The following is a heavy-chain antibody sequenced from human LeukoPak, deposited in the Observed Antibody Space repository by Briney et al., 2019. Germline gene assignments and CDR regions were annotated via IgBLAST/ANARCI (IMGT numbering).Heavy chain of an antibody. CDR1: GYTFTNYG. D-gene: IGHD2-21*02. J-gene: IGHJ1*01. V-gene: IGHV1-18*01. Sequence: ASVKVSCKASGYTFTNYGLGRVRQAPGQGLEWMGWISTYNGNTDYAQNLQGRVTMTTDTSTSTAYMEVRSLSSDDTAVYYCVRGDNVVSTAILLLRYWGQGTLVAVSS. CDR3: VRGDNVVSTAILLLRY. CDR2: ISTYNGNT.